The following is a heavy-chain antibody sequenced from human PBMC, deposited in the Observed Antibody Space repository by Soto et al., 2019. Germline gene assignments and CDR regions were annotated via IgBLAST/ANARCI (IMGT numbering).Heavy chain of an antibody. D-gene: IGHD3-16*02. J-gene: IGHJ6*02. Sequence: ASVKVSCKASGYTFTSYGISWVRQAPGQGLEWMGWISTYNGNANYAQKLQGRVTMTTDTSTNTAYMEVRSLRSDDTAVYYCARTYVWGSYRQHYYGMDVWGQGTTVTVSS. V-gene: IGHV1-18*01. CDR3: ARTYVWGSYRQHYYGMDV. CDR1: GYTFTSYG. CDR2: ISTYNGNA.